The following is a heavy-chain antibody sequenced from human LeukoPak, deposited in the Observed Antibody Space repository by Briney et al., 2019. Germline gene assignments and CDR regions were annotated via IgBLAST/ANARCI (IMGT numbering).Heavy chain of an antibody. CDR2: INLRGST. Sequence: PSETLSPTCAVYGGSFSGYYWTWIRQSASKGLEWLGEINLRGSTTYHPSHKSRVSLSLDPSKSQVSLRLHSVTAADTAVYYCARGGVYMSAAWYRRDYYNMDVWGTGTAVTVSS. D-gene: IGHD6-13*01. J-gene: IGHJ6*03. V-gene: IGHV4-34*01. CDR1: GGSFSGYY. CDR3: ARGGVYMSAAWYRRDYYNMDV.